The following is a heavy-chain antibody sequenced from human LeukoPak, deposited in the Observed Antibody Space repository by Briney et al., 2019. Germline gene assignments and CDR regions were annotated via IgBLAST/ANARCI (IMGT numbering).Heavy chain of an antibody. V-gene: IGHV4-61*02. CDR1: GGSISSGSHY. J-gene: IGHJ6*03. Sequence: PSETLSLTCTVSGGSISSGSHYWNWIRQPAGKGLEWIGRIYTSGSTYYNPSLKSRVTISEDTSNNQFSLKLSSVTAADTAMYYCASLYNWNYASPYYMDVWGKGTTVTVSS. CDR2: IYTSGST. CDR3: ASLYNWNYASPYYMDV. D-gene: IGHD1-7*01.